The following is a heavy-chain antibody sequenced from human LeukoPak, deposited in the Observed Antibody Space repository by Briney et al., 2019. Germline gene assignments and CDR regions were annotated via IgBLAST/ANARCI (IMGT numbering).Heavy chain of an antibody. CDR2: INPNSGGT. D-gene: IGHD4-17*01. V-gene: IGHV1-2*02. J-gene: IGHJ4*02. Sequence: GASVKVSCKASGYIFTGYYMHWVRQAPGQGLEGMGWINPNSGGTNYAQKFQGRVTMTRDTSISTAYMELSRLRSDDTAVYYCARVSTVTRRETLLYWGQGTLVTVSS. CDR3: ARVSTVTRRETLLY. CDR1: GYIFTGYY.